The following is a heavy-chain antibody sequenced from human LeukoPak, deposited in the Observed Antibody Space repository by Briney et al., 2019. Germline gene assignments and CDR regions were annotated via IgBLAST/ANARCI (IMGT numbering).Heavy chain of an antibody. V-gene: IGHV1-2*06. CDR1: GYTLTDYY. CDR3: ARGSFGSSHYNCFDA. CDR2: INPNTGGT. J-gene: IGHJ5*02. Sequence: ASVKVSCKASGYTLTDYYIHWVRQAPGQGLEWMGHINPNTGGTNYAQKFQGRVTMTRDTSINTAYMDLSRLTPDDTAIYYCARGSFGSSHYNCFDAWGQGTLVTVSS. D-gene: IGHD6-13*01.